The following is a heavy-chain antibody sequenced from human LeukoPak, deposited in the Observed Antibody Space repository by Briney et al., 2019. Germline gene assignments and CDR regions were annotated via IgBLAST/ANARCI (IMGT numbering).Heavy chain of an antibody. CDR3: ASILGATQNLDY. Sequence: GSSVNVSCKPSVCTFSSYAISWVRQAPGQGLEWMGRIFPILCIANYAQKLQGRVTITADKSTSTPYMEVSSLRPEDTAVYYCASILGATQNLDYWGQRTLVTVSS. CDR2: IFPILCIA. D-gene: IGHD1-26*01. V-gene: IGHV1-69*04. J-gene: IGHJ4*02. CDR1: VCTFSSYA.